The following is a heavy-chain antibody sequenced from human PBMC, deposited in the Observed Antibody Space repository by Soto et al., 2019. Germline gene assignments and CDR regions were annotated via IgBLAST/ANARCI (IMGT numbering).Heavy chain of an antibody. CDR2: ISGSGGST. V-gene: IGHV3-23*01. J-gene: IGHJ3*02. Sequence: GGSLRLSCAASGFTFSSYSMSWVRQAPGKGLEWVSAISGSGGSTYYSDSVKGRFTISRDNSKNTLYLQMNSLRAEDAAVYYCATSLGARRFLSGALDIGGKGTMGTGSS. CDR1: GFTFSSYS. D-gene: IGHD3-16*01. CDR3: ATSLGARRFLSGALDI.